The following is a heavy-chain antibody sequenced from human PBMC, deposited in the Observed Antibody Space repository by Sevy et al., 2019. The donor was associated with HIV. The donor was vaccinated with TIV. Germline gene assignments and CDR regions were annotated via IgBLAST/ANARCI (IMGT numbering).Heavy chain of an antibody. V-gene: IGHV3-74*01. D-gene: IGHD3-3*01. CDR2: ITSHGTIT. CDR1: GFTFSSYA. J-gene: IGHJ6*02. Sequence: GGSLRLSCAVSGFTFSSYAMFWVRQAPGKGLAWVALITSHGTITNYADSVKGRFAISRDNTKNTIYLQMNSLRAEDTAVYYCAREQLLQCLEWPYHGMDVWGQGTTVTVSS. CDR3: AREQLLQCLEWPYHGMDV.